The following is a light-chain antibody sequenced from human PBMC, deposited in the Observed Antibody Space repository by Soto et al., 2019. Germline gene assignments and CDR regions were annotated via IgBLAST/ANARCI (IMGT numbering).Light chain of an antibody. V-gene: IGKV3-11*01. Sequence: PGEEATLSCRASQRIALYLAWYQQKSGQSPRLLIYDTSNRAPGIPDRFSGSASGTDFTLTISSLEPEDFAVYYCQQRATWPWTFGQGTAVEIK. CDR3: QQRATWPWT. J-gene: IGKJ1*01. CDR1: QRIALY. CDR2: DTS.